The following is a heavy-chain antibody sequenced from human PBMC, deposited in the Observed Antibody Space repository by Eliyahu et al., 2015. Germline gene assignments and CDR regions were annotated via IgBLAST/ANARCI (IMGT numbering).Heavy chain of an antibody. V-gene: IGHV3-30*18. CDR3: AKGLSGDYSY. J-gene: IGHJ4*02. Sequence: QDYLVXXGGDXVQPGXSLRLSCXAXGFSFSSYGMHWVRQAPGKGLEWVAMISYEGSNQNYGDSVKGRFTISRDNSKNTLYLQINSLRVEDTALYYCAKGLSGDYSYWGQGTLVTVSS. CDR1: GFSFSSYG. D-gene: IGHD1-26*01. CDR2: ISYEGSNQ.